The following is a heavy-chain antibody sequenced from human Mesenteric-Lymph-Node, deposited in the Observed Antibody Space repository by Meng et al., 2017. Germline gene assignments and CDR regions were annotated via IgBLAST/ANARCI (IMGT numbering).Heavy chain of an antibody. D-gene: IGHD4-17*01. CDR3: ARGGDSGNWFDP. Sequence: GGSLRLSCAASGFTFSRSWVHWVRQAPGKGLVWVSRINSDGTTTDYADSVKGRFTISRDNAKNTLYLQMNSLRGEDTAVYYCARGGDSGNWFDPWGQGTLVTVSS. V-gene: IGHV3-74*01. CDR1: GFTFSRSW. CDR2: INSDGTTT. J-gene: IGHJ5*02.